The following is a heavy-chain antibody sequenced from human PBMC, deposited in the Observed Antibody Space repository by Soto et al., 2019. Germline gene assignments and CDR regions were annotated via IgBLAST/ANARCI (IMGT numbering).Heavy chain of an antibody. CDR2: IRSSGDRT. V-gene: IGHV3-23*01. J-gene: IGHJ6*02. CDR3: AKQQGPGTPYYYAMDV. D-gene: IGHD1-1*01. CDR1: GFTFSSYA. Sequence: EVQLLESGGGLVQPGGSLRLSCAASGFTFSSYAMSWVREAPGKGLEWVSVIRSSGDRTYYADSVKGRFTISRDNSMNTLYMQMNSLRAEYTAVYYCAKQQGPGTPYYYAMDVWGQGTTVTVSS.